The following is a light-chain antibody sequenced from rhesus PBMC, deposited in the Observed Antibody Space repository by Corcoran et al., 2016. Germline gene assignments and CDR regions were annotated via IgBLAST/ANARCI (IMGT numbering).Light chain of an antibody. V-gene: IGKV1-74*01. CDR1: ENVNNY. Sequence: DIQMTQSPSSLSASVGDRVTITCRASENVNNYLNWYQQKSGKAPKLLIYKASTWQSGVPSRFRGSGSGTDYTFTISSLQPEDVATYYWQHGYGTPPYSFGQGTKVEIK. CDR2: KAS. J-gene: IGKJ2*01. CDR3: QHGYGTPPYS.